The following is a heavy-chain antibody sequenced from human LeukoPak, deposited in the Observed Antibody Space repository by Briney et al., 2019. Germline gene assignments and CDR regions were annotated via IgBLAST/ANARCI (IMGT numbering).Heavy chain of an antibody. J-gene: IGHJ3*02. CDR1: GYTLTELS. V-gene: IGHV1-24*01. Sequence: ASVKVSCKVSGYTLTELSMHWVRQAPGKGLEWMGGFDPEDGETIYAQKFQGRVTMTEDTSTDTAYMELSSLRSEDTAVYYCATDLSTYSGSYHQAFDIWGQGTMVTVSS. CDR3: ATDLSTYSGSYHQAFDI. CDR2: FDPEDGET. D-gene: IGHD1-26*01.